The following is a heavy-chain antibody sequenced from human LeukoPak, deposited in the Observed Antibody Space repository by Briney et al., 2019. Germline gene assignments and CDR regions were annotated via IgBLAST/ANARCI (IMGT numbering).Heavy chain of an antibody. J-gene: IGHJ4*02. D-gene: IGHD4-11*01. CDR1: GFTFSDYY. CDR3: VMPTRAPDS. Sequence: GGSLRLSCVASGFTFSDYYMTWMRQAPGKGLESIAYISGGGTDIKYADSVKGRFTISRDNAKNSLFLQMNNLRAEDTAMYYYVMPTRAPDSWGQGTLVIVSS. V-gene: IGHV3-11*06. CDR2: ISGGGTDI.